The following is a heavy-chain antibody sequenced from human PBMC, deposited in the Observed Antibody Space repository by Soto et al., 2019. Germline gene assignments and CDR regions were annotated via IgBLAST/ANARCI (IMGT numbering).Heavy chain of an antibody. J-gene: IGHJ4*02. CDR2: ISHLENT. CDR1: GAPISYGGFS. D-gene: IGHD5-12*01. V-gene: IGHV4-30-2*06. Sequence: SETLSLTCTVSGAPISYGGFSWSWIRQSPGKGLEWIGYISHLENTYLHPSFKSRLTMSIDRTRNQFSLKLSSVTAADMAVYYCARGGGYDSFDYWGQGGLVTVSS. CDR3: ARGGGYDSFDY.